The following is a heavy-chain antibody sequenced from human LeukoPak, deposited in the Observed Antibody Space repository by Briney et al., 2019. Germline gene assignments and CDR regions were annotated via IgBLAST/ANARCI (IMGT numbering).Heavy chain of an antibody. CDR2: IRSKANSYAT. CDR3: TSGMVSLDFWSGYYKDDAFDI. V-gene: IGHV3-73*01. D-gene: IGHD3-3*01. Sequence: GGSLRLSCAASGFTFSGSAMHWVRQASGKGLEWVGRIRSKANSYATAYAASVKGRFTISRDDSKNTAYLQMNSLKTEDTAVYYCTSGMVSLDFWSGYYKDDAFDIWGQGTMVTVSS. J-gene: IGHJ3*02. CDR1: GFTFSGSA.